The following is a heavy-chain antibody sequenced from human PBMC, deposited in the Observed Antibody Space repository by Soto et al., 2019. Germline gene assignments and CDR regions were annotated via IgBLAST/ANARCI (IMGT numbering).Heavy chain of an antibody. Sequence: ASVKVSCKASGYTFTSYDINWVRQATGQGLEWMGWMNPNSGNTGYAQKFQGRVTMTRNTSISTAYMELSSLRSEDTAVYYCARIGQDWSGYYGYPSRGMDVWGQGTMVTVSS. V-gene: IGHV1-8*01. D-gene: IGHD3-3*01. CDR1: GYTFTSYD. J-gene: IGHJ6*02. CDR3: ARIGQDWSGYYGYPSRGMDV. CDR2: MNPNSGNT.